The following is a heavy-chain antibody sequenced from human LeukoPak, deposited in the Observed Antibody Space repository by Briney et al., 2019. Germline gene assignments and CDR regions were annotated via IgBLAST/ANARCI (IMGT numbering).Heavy chain of an antibody. D-gene: IGHD5-24*01. CDR1: GFTFSSYG. V-gene: IGHV3-30*02. Sequence: PGGSLRLSCAASGFTFSSYGMHWVRQAPGKGLEWVAFIRYDGSNKYYADSVKGRFTISRDNSKNTLYLQMNSLRAEDTAVYYCAREGDGFDGNESFDYWGQGTLVTVSS. J-gene: IGHJ4*02. CDR3: AREGDGFDGNESFDY. CDR2: IRYDGSNK.